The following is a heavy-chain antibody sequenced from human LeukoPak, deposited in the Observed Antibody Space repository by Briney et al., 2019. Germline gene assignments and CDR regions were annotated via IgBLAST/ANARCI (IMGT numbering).Heavy chain of an antibody. CDR1: GDSISIGSHF. V-gene: IGHV4-61*02. CDR2: IYTTGST. CDR3: AREGSGSHPGYY. Sequence: SQTLSLTCTVSGDSISIGSHFWSWIRQPAGKGLEWIGRIYTTGSTNYNPSLKSRVTISVDTSKNQFSLKLSSVTAADTAVYYCAREGSGSHPGYYWGQGTLVTVSS. D-gene: IGHD1-26*01. J-gene: IGHJ4*02.